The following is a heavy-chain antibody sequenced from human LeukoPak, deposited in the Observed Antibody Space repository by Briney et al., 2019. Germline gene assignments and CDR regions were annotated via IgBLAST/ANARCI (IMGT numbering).Heavy chain of an antibody. Sequence: SETLSLACTVSGGSISSSSYYWGWIRQPPGKGLEWIGEINHSGSTNYNPSLKSRVTISVDTSKNQFSLKLSSVTAADTAVYYCARGPRKTYYNFWSGSYNWFDPWGQGTLVTVSS. CDR1: GGSISSSSYY. CDR2: INHSGST. D-gene: IGHD3-3*01. V-gene: IGHV4-39*07. CDR3: ARGPRKTYYNFWSGSYNWFDP. J-gene: IGHJ5*02.